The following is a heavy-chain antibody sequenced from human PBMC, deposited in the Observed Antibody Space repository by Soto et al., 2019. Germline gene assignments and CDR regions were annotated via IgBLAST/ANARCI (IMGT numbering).Heavy chain of an antibody. J-gene: IGHJ4*02. CDR2: INSDGSRT. CDR3: ARALTYYYDIDY. Sequence: GGSLRLSCAASGFTCSSYWMHWVRQAPGKGLVWVSRINSDGSRTTYADSVKGRFTISRDNAKNMLHLQMNSLRAEDTAVYYCARALTYYYDIDYWGQGTLVTVSS. V-gene: IGHV3-74*01. D-gene: IGHD3-22*01. CDR1: GFTCSSYW.